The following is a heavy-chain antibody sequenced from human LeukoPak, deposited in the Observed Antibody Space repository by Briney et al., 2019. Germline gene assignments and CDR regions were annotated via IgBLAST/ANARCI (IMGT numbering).Heavy chain of an antibody. CDR2: IRYDGSNK. D-gene: IGHD3-22*01. Sequence: GGSLRLSCAASGFTFSSYGMHWVRQAPGKGLEWVAFIRYDGSNKYYADSVKGRFTISRDNSKNTLNLQMNSLRAEDTAVYYCAKDPTHYRVWDYYETIGLSYWGQGTWSPSPQ. CDR1: GFTFSSYG. V-gene: IGHV3-30*02. CDR3: AKDPTHYRVWDYYETIGLSY. J-gene: IGHJ4*02.